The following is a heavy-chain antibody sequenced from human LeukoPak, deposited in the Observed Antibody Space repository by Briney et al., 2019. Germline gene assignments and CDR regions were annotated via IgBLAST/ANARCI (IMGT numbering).Heavy chain of an antibody. J-gene: IGHJ4*02. CDR3: AKGDSSGYSGYFDY. Sequence: GRSLRLSCAASGFTFSSYGMHWVRQAPGKGLEWVAVIWYDGSNKYYADSVKGRFTISRDNSKNTLYLQMNSLRAEDTAVYYCAKGDSSGYSGYFDYWGQGTLVTVSS. V-gene: IGHV3-33*06. D-gene: IGHD3-22*01. CDR1: GFTFSSYG. CDR2: IWYDGSNK.